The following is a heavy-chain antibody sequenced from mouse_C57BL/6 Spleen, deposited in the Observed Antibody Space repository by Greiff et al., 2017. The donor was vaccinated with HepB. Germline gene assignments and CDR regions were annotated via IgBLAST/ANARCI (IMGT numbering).Heavy chain of an antibody. CDR2: IHPNSGST. D-gene: IGHD3-2*02. CDR3: ARIDSSGSWFAC. J-gene: IGHJ3*01. Sequence: QVQLQQPGAELVKPGASVKLSCKASGYTFTSYWMHWVKQRPGQGLEWIGMIHPNSGSTNYNEKFKSKATLTVDKSSSTAYMQLSSLTSEDSAVYYCARIDSSGSWFACWGQGTLVTVSA. CDR1: GYTFTSYW. V-gene: IGHV1-64*01.